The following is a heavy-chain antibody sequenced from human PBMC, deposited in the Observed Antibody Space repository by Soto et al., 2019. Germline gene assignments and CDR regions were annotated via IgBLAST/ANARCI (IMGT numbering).Heavy chain of an antibody. Sequence: QMQLQESGPGLVKPSETLSLTCTVSGGSLSSHYWSWIRQSPGKGLEWIGYIYFTGYTNYNPSLKNRVTISVDTSKSQFPLSLNSVTAADTAVYYCATVAMTSPKVFDYWGQGTLVSVSS. CDR1: GGSLSSHY. V-gene: IGHV4-59*11. CDR2: IYFTGYT. D-gene: IGHD2-15*01. CDR3: ATVAMTSPKVFDY. J-gene: IGHJ4*02.